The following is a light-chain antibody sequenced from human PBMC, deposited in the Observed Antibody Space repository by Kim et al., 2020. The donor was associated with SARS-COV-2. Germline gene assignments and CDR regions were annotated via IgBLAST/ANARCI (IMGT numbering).Light chain of an antibody. CDR1: KLGDKY. CDR2: QDS. CDR3: QAWDSSTAHVV. V-gene: IGLV3-1*01. Sequence: SYELTQPPSVSVSPGQTASITCSGDKLGDKYACWYQQKPGQSPVLVIYQDSKRPSGISERFSGSNSGNTATLTISGTQAMDEADYYCQAWDSSTAHVVFGGGTQLTVL. J-gene: IGLJ2*01.